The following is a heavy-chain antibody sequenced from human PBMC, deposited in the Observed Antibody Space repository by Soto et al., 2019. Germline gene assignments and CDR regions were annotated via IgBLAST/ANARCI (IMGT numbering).Heavy chain of an antibody. V-gene: IGHV1-18*01. CDR2: ISAYNGNT. CDR3: ARDQYLVVVASTEHTRTPKRYNWFDP. D-gene: IGHD2-15*01. J-gene: IGHJ5*02. Sequence: ASVKVSCKASDYTFTSYGISWVRQAPGQGLEWMGWISAYNGNTNYAQKLQGRVTMTTDTSTSTAYMELRSLRSDDTAVYYCARDQYLVVVASTEHTRTPKRYNWFDPWGQGTLVTVSS. CDR1: DYTFTSYG.